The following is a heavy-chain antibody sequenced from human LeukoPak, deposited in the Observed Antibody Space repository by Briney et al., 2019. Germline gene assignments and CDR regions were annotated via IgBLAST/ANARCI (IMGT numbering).Heavy chain of an antibody. D-gene: IGHD3-22*01. J-gene: IGHJ4*02. Sequence: PGASVKVSCKASGYTFTSYGISWVRQAPGQGLEWMGWISAYNGNTNYAQKLQGRVTMATDTSTSTAYMELRSLRSDDTAVYYCARDTTNYDSSGYPFDYWGQGTLVTVSS. CDR1: GYTFTSYG. CDR3: ARDTTNYDSSGYPFDY. CDR2: ISAYNGNT. V-gene: IGHV1-18*01.